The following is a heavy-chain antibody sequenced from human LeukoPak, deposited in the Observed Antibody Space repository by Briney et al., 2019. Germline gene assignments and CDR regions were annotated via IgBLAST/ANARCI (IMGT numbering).Heavy chain of an antibody. J-gene: IGHJ4*02. CDR3: ATQGGNFDY. Sequence: GGSLRLSCAASGFTFSTFAMSWVRQAPGKGLEWVSIISASGGSTYYADSVKGRFTISRDNSKNTLYLQMNSLRAEDTAVYYCATQGGNFDYWGQGTLVTVSS. CDR2: ISASGGST. V-gene: IGHV3-23*01. CDR1: GFTFSTFA. D-gene: IGHD3-16*01.